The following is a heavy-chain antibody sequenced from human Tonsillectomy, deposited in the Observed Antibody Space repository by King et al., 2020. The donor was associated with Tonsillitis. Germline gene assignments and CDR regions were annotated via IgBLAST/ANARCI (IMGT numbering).Heavy chain of an antibody. D-gene: IGHD1-26*01. CDR1: GGSISSGAYY. CDR3: ARVGSGSYNWFDP. J-gene: IGHJ5*02. V-gene: IGHV4-31*11. CDR2: IYYRGST. Sequence: VQLQESGPGLVKPSQTLSLTCAVSGGSISSGAYYWRWIRQHPGKGLEWIGYIYYRGSTYYNSSLRSRVTISVDTSKNQFSLKLSSVTAADTAVYYCARVGSGSYNWFDPWGQGTLVTVSS.